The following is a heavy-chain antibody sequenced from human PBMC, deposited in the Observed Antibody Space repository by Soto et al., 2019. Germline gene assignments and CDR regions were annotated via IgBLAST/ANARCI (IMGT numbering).Heavy chain of an antibody. J-gene: IGHJ3*02. CDR1: GLTVSRNY. D-gene: IGHD3-10*01. Sequence: EVQLVETGGGLIQPGGSLRLSCVASGLTVSRNYMNWVRQAPGKGLEWVSVLYSGGSTHYAGSVKGRFIISTDNSKNTLYIQMNSLRAEDTAVHYCARDRPGDEGDAFDIWGLGTMVTVSS. CDR3: ARDRPGDEGDAFDI. V-gene: IGHV3-53*02. CDR2: LYSGGST.